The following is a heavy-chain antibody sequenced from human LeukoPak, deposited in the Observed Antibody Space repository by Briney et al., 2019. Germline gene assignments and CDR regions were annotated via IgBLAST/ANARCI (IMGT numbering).Heavy chain of an antibody. CDR2: ICPGDSDT. Sequence: GESLKISCKGSGYSFTSYWIAWVRQMPGKGLEWMGIICPGDSDTRYSPSFHGQVTMSADKSISTTYLQWSSLKASDTAMYYCARRGYCSGGDCFFAAFDIWGQGTMVTVSS. CDR3: ARRGYCSGGDCFFAAFDI. CDR1: GYSFTSYW. D-gene: IGHD2-15*01. V-gene: IGHV5-51*01. J-gene: IGHJ3*02.